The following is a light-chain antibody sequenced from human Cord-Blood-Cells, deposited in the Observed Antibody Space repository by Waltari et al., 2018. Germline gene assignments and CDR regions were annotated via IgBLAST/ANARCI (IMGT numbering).Light chain of an antibody. CDR2: EVS. CDR3: CSYAGSSTYV. CDR1: SSDVGSYNL. Sequence: QSALTQPASVSGSPGQSITISCTGTSSDVGSYNLVSWYQQHPGKAPKLMIYEVSKRPSGVSNRVSGSKSGNTASLTISGLQAEDEADYCCCSYAGSSTYVFGTGTKVTVL. J-gene: IGLJ1*01. V-gene: IGLV2-23*02.